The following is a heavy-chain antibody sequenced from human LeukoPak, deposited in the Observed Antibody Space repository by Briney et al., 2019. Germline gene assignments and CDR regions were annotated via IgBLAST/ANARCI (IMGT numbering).Heavy chain of an antibody. Sequence: GSLRLSCGASGFTFSSFEMNWVRQAPGKGLEWIGYIYYSGSTNYNPSLKSRVTISVDTSKNQFSLRLNSVTAADTAVYYCARHIAVAVYSGFSYYMDVWGKGTTVTVSS. CDR1: GFTFSSFE. V-gene: IGHV4-59*12. CDR3: ARHIAVAVYSGFSYYMDV. J-gene: IGHJ6*03. D-gene: IGHD6-19*01. CDR2: IYYSGST.